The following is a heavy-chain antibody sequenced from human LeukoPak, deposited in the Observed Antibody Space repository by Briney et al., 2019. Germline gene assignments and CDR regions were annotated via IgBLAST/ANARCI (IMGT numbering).Heavy chain of an antibody. J-gene: IGHJ4*02. Sequence: ASVKVSCKASGYTFTNYDINWVRQATGQGLEWMGWMNTNSGNTAYAQKFQDRVTMTRNTSISTAYMELSSLRSEDTAFYYCARVNCSSTSCRSKFLDYWGQGTLVTVSS. CDR3: ARVNCSSTSCRSKFLDY. V-gene: IGHV1-8*01. D-gene: IGHD2-2*01. CDR2: MNTNSGNT. CDR1: GYTFTNYD.